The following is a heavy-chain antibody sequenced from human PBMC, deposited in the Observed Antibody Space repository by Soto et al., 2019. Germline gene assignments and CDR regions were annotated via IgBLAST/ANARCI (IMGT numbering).Heavy chain of an antibody. D-gene: IGHD2-15*01. Sequence: QVQLVQSGAEVKKPGASVKVSCKASGYTFTIYGITWVRQAPGQGLEWMGWISAYNGKTNYAQKLQGRVTMTTDTTTRTADMELRSVGSDDTAVYYCAREEHCSGGSCPFGDYWGQGTLVTVSS. J-gene: IGHJ4*02. CDR1: GYTFTIYG. V-gene: IGHV1-18*01. CDR2: ISAYNGKT. CDR3: AREEHCSGGSCPFGDY.